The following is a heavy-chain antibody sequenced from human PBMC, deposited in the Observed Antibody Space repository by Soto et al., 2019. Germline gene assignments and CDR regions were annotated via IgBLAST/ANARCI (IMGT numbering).Heavy chain of an antibody. Sequence: QVQLVQSGAEVKKPGASVKVSCKASGYTFTSYGISWVRQAPGQGLEWMGWISAYNGNTNYAQQLQGRVTMTTDSDTSTAYMERRSMRSDDTAGYYCARAGYSYGYDYYYGMDVWGQGTTVTVSS. CDR2: ISAYNGNT. D-gene: IGHD5-18*01. V-gene: IGHV1-18*01. CDR1: GYTFTSYG. J-gene: IGHJ6*02. CDR3: ARAGYSYGYDYYYGMDV.